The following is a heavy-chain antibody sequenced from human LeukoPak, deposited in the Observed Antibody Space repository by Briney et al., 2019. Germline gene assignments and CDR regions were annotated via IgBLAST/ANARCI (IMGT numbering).Heavy chain of an antibody. J-gene: IGHJ4*02. D-gene: IGHD3-10*01. Sequence: ASPKVSSKASGYTFTVYNMHSGHHTPGQGLQWMGWINPTSGGTNYAQKFQGRVTMTRDTSISTAYMELSRLRSDDTAVYYCARANGPGRYYSFDYWGQGTLVTVSS. CDR3: ARANGPGRYYSFDY. CDR1: GYTFTVYN. CDR2: INPTSGGT. V-gene: IGHV1-2*02.